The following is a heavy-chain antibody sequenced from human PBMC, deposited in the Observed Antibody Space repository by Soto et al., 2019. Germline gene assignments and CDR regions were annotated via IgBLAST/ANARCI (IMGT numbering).Heavy chain of an antibody. Sequence: PSETLSLTCAFSGFSISSSNWWSWVRQPPGKGLEWIGEIYHSGSTNYNPSLKSRVTISVDTSKNQFSLKLSSVTAADTAVYYCARQPGYYDILTGYSTYYFNYWGQGTLVTVSS. J-gene: IGHJ4*02. CDR2: IYHSGST. CDR3: ARQPGYYDILTGYSTYYFNY. D-gene: IGHD3-9*01. CDR1: GFSISSSNW. V-gene: IGHV4-4*02.